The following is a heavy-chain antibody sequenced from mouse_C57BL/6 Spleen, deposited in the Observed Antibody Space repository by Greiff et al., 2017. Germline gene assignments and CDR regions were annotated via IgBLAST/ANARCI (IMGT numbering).Heavy chain of an antibody. Sequence: QVQLQQPGAELVMPGASVKLSCKASGYTLTSYWMHWVKQRPGQGLEWIGEIDPSDSYTNYNQKFKGKSTLTVDKSSSTAYMQLSSLTSEDSAVYYCARLSTMITNYFDYWGQGTTLTVSS. V-gene: IGHV1-69*01. J-gene: IGHJ2*01. CDR2: IDPSDSYT. D-gene: IGHD2-4*01. CDR1: GYTLTSYW. CDR3: ARLSTMITNYFDY.